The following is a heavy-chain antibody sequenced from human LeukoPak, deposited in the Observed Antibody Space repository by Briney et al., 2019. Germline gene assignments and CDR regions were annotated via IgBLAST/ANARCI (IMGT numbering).Heavy chain of an antibody. CDR1: GGSISSYY. J-gene: IGHJ4*02. Sequence: SETLSLTCTVSGGSISSYYWSWLRQPPGKGLEYIGYTHYSGSTNYNPSLKSRVTISLDTSGNQFSLKLSSVTAADTAVYYCARAKVGATPYFDYWGQGTLVTVSS. CDR2: THYSGST. D-gene: IGHD1-26*01. CDR3: ARAKVGATPYFDY. V-gene: IGHV4-59*01.